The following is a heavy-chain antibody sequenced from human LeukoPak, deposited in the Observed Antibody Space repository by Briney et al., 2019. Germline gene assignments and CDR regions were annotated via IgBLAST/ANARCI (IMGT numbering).Heavy chain of an antibody. V-gene: IGHV3-7*01. J-gene: IGHJ6*02. CDR2: IKQDGSEK. D-gene: IGHD2-2*02. Sequence: GGSLRLSCAASGFTFSSYWMSWVRQAPGKGLEWVANIKQDGSEKYYVDSVKGRFTISRDNAKNSLYLQMNRLRAEDTAVYYCARDECSSTSCYIGGYYYYGMDVWGQGTTVTVSS. CDR1: GFTFSSYW. CDR3: ARDECSSTSCYIGGYYYYGMDV.